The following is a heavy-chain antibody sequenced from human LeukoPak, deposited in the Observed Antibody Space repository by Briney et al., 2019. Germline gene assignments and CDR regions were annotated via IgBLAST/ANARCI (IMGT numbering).Heavy chain of an antibody. CDR1: GFTFSSYW. Sequence: GGSLRLSCVASGFTFSSYWMSWVRQAPGKGLEWLGRIKRETDGGTIDYAAPVKGRFTISRDDSRNTLYLQMDSLKIEDTAVYYCTTDRYYDNSELQFQHWGRGTLVTVSS. CDR2: IKRETDGGTI. CDR3: TTDRYYDNSELQFQH. J-gene: IGHJ1*01. D-gene: IGHD3-22*01. V-gene: IGHV3-15*01.